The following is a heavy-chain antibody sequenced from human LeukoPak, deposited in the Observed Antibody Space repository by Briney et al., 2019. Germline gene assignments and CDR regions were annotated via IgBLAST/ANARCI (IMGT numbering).Heavy chain of an antibody. CDR3: ARDFGGSYYPDFDY. J-gene: IGHJ4*02. Sequence: GGSLRLSCAASGFTFSSYYMNWVRQAPGKGLEWVSSISSSSSYIYYADSVKGRFTISRDNAKNSLYLQMNSLRAEDTAVYYCARDFGGSYYPDFDYWGQGTLVTVSS. V-gene: IGHV3-21*01. D-gene: IGHD1-26*01. CDR1: GFTFSSYY. CDR2: ISSSSSYI.